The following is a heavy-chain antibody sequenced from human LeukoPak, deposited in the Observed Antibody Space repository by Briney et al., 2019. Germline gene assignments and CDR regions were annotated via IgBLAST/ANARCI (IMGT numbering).Heavy chain of an antibody. D-gene: IGHD6-19*01. CDR2: INPSGGST. CDR1: VYTFTIYY. Sequence: ASVNVSFKSSVYTFTIYYMHWVRQAPGQGLEWRGIINPSGGSTSYAQKFQGRVTMTRDTSTSTVYMELSSLRSEDTAVYYCAGAVAGTNAFDIWGQGTMVTVSS. V-gene: IGHV1-46*01. CDR3: AGAVAGTNAFDI. J-gene: IGHJ3*02.